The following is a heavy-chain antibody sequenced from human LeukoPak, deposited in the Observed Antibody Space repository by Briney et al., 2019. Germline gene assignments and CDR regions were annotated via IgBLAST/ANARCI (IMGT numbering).Heavy chain of an antibody. CDR3: ARDKLGIDY. CDR1: GGTFSSYA. V-gene: IGHV1-69*04. J-gene: IGHJ4*02. D-gene: IGHD7-27*01. Sequence: GASVKVSCKASGGTFSSYAISWVRQAPGQGLEWMGRIIPILGIANYAQKFQGRVTITADKSTSTAYMELSNLRSEDTAVYYCARDKLGIDYWGQGTLVTVSS. CDR2: IIPILGIA.